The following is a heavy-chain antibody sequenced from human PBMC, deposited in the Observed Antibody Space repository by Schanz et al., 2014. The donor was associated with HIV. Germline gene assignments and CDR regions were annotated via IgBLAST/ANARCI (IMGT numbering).Heavy chain of an antibody. CDR2: TWYDGSNK. CDR3: ARDVAGCSGTSCYSDAFDI. Sequence: QVQLVESGGGVVQPGRSLRLSCAASGFTFRSYGMHLVRQAPGKGLEWVAVTWYDGSNKYYADSVKGRFTISRDNSKNTLFLQMNSLRAEDTAVYFCARDVAGCSGTSCYSDAFDIWGQGTLVIVSS. D-gene: IGHD2-2*01. CDR1: GFTFRSYG. V-gene: IGHV3-33*01. J-gene: IGHJ3*02.